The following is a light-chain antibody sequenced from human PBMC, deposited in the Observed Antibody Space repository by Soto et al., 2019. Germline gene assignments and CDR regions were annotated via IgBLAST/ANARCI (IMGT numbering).Light chain of an antibody. V-gene: IGLV2-23*01. CDR1: VSDVGSFGP. J-gene: IGLJ1*01. CDR3: CSYVGARTYV. Sequence: QSVLTRPASVSGSPGQSITISCTGSVSDVGSFGPVSWYQQHPGQVPKLIIYEGNRRPSGVSSRFSGSKSGNTASLTISGLQAEDEADYYCCSYVGARTYVFGAGTKVTVL. CDR2: EGN.